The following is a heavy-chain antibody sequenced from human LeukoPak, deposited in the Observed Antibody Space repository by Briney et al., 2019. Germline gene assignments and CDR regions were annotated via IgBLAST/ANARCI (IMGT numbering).Heavy chain of an antibody. CDR2: IYSGGNT. D-gene: IGHD6-19*01. CDR1: GFTVSSNY. V-gene: IGHV3-66*01. Sequence: GGSLRLSCAASGFTVSSNYMSWVRQAPGKGLEWVSVIYSGGNTYYADSVKGRFTISRDNSKNTLYLQVNSLRAEDTAAYYCAKSEGSSSARRFDYWGQGTLATVSS. J-gene: IGHJ4*02. CDR3: AKSEGSSSARRFDY.